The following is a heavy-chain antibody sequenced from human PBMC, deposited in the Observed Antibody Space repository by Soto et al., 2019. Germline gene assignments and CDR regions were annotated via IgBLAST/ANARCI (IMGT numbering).Heavy chain of an antibody. V-gene: IGHV1-2*04. CDR1: GYTFTGYY. Sequence: ASVKVSCKASGYTFTGYYMHWVRQAPGQGLEWMGWINPNSGGTNYAQKFQGWVTMTRDTSISTAYMELSRLRSDDTAVYYCARGFTTGTTADFDYWGQGTLVTVSS. J-gene: IGHJ4*02. D-gene: IGHD1-1*01. CDR2: INPNSGGT. CDR3: ARGFTTGTTADFDY.